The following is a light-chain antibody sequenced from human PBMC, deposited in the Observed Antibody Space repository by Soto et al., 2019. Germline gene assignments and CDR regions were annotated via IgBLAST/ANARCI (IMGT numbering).Light chain of an antibody. CDR1: QTVANNY. V-gene: IGKV3-20*01. J-gene: IGKJ2*01. CDR2: GAS. Sequence: EIVWAQSPATVSLSPGESATLSCRASQTVANNYLAWYQQRPGQAPRLVIFGASSRATGIPDRFRGSGSGTDFTLSISRVEPEEFAVYYCQQYDSSYTFGQGTKLEIK. CDR3: QQYDSSYT.